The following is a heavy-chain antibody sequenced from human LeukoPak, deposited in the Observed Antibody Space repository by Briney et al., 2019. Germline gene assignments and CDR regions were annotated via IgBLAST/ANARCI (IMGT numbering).Heavy chain of an antibody. CDR2: ISGSGGST. CDR1: GFTFSSYG. J-gene: IGHJ6*03. Sequence: GGSLRLSCAASGFTFSSYGMSWVCQAPGKGLEWVSAISGSGGSTYYADSVKGRFTISRDNSKNTLYLQMNSLRAEDTAVYYCARDPYSGSYSDYYYYYMDVWGKGTTVTVSS. CDR3: ARDPYSGSYSDYYYYYMDV. V-gene: IGHV3-23*01. D-gene: IGHD1-26*01.